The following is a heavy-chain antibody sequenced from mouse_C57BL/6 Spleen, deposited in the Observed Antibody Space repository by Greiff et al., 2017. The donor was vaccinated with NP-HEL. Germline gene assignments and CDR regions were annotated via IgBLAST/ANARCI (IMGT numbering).Heavy chain of an antibody. CDR2: IDPSDSET. CDR1: GYTFTSYW. D-gene: IGHD1-1*01. J-gene: IGHJ1*03. CDR3: ARSTTVAHWYFDV. Sequence: QVQLQQPGAELVRPGSSVKLSCKASGYTFTSYWMHWVKQRPIQGLEWIGNIDPSDSETHYNQKFKDKATLTVDKSSSTAYMQLSSLTSEDSAVYYCARSTTVAHWYFDVWGTGTTVTVSS. V-gene: IGHV1-52*01.